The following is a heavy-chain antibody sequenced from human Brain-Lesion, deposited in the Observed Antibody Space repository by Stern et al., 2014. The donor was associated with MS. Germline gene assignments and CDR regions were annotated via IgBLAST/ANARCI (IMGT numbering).Heavy chain of an antibody. CDR2: MSPSSGDT. J-gene: IGHJ4*02. D-gene: IGHD1-14*01. CDR1: GSTFTTID. CDR3: AGGQPEMSHFDS. Sequence: DQLVESGAEVRRPGASVRVSCKTSGSTFTTIDINWVRQATGHGLEWMGWMSPSSGDTGYAQKFQGRVTMTRDTSINTAYMELSSLVSEDTAVYYCAGGQPEMSHFDSWGQGTQVIVSS. V-gene: IGHV1-8*01.